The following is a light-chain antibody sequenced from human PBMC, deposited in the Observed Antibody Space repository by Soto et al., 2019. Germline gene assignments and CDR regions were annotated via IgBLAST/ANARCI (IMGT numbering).Light chain of an antibody. CDR2: DSS. J-gene: IGKJ5*01. CDR1: LNVDKF. CDR3: QQRKNWPPIT. Sequence: EIELTQSPATLSLSPGETATLSCRASLNVDKFLAWYQQRPGQPPRLLIFDSSNRATGVPVRFSGSGSGTVFTLTIGSLEPEDSAVYYCQQRKNWPPITFGQGTRLEIK. V-gene: IGKV3-11*01.